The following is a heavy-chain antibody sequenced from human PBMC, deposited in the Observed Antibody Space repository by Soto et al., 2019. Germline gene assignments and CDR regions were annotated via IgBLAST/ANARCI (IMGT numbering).Heavy chain of an antibody. D-gene: IGHD6-13*01. J-gene: IGHJ6*02. CDR3: AKGGSAPSRRIAAAGSSYYYYGMDV. CDR1: GFTFSSYA. Sequence: GWSLRLSCAASGFTFSSYAMSWVRQAPGKGLEWVAAISGSGGSTYYADSVKGRFTISRDNSKNTLYLQMKSLRAEDTAVYYCAKGGSAPSRRIAAAGSSYYYYGMDVWGQGTTVTVSS. CDR2: ISGSGGST. V-gene: IGHV3-23*01.